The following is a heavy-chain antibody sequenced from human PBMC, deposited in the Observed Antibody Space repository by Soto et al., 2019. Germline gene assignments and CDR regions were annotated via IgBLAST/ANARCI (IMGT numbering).Heavy chain of an antibody. CDR2: IFTRDSET. CDR3: PGGYFDSGHGYDL. Sequence: GESLKISCKGPGHLFNNHWIGWVRQTPGKGLEWMGLIFTRDSETKTSPSFQGHVSFSVDNSINTVYLQWTSLTTTDTGIYFCPGGYFDSGHGYDLWRQGTMSTVAS. J-gene: IGHJ5*02. V-gene: IGHV5-51*01. D-gene: IGHD3-10*01. CDR1: GHLFNNHW.